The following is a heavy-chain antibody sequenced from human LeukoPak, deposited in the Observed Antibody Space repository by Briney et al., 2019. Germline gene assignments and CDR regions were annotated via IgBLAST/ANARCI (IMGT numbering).Heavy chain of an antibody. V-gene: IGHV3-48*02. J-gene: IGHJ4*02. Sequence: PGGTPRLSPATSGYSLSDYPTNWVRHTPEKGLERISNIRTTAEGAKYAYYADSVKGRVTISRDDGKNTLYLHMNSLRDDDTAVYYCATDQRYAFDYWGQGILVTVSS. D-gene: IGHD3-9*01. CDR1: GYSLSDYP. CDR3: ATDQRYAFDY. CDR2: IRTTAEGAKYA.